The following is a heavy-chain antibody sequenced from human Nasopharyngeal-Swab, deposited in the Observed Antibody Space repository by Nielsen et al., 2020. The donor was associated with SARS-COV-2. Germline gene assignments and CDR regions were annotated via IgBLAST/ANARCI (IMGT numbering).Heavy chain of an antibody. CDR1: GFTFSDYY. CDR3: AIPTRSTPFGY. V-gene: IGHV3-7*03. D-gene: IGHD2-15*01. Sequence: GESLKISCAASGFTFSDYYMNWIRQAPGKGLEWVANISPDGSDGQYVDSVRGRLTISRDNAKNSLYLQMSSLRAEDTAVYYCAIPTRSTPFGYWGQGTLVTVSS. J-gene: IGHJ4*02. CDR2: ISPDGSDG.